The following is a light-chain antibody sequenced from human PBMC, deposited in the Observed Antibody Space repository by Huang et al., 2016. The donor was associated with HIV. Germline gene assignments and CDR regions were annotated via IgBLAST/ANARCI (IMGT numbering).Light chain of an antibody. Sequence: DIQMTQSPSSLSASVGDRVTITCQASQDITNYLNWYQQKPGKAPKLLNYDASNLETGGPSRFSGSGSGTDFTFTISSLQPEDIATYYCQQYDNLPLTFGGGTKVEIK. CDR3: QQYDNLPLT. CDR1: QDITNY. V-gene: IGKV1-33*01. CDR2: DAS. J-gene: IGKJ4*01.